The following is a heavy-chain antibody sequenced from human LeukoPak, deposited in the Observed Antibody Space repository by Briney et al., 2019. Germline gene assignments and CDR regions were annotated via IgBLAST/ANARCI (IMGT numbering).Heavy chain of an antibody. CDR1: GGTFNSFA. D-gene: IGHD1-7*01. CDR2: IIPIFGTQ. V-gene: IGHV1-69*05. CDR3: ARGDWNYREGSRTIDY. Sequence: SVKVSCKASGGTFNSFAISWVRQAPGQGPEWMGRIIPIFGTQNYAQKFQGRVTFTTDESTSTAHMELSSLRSEDTAVYYCARGDWNYREGSRTIDYWGQGTLVTVSS. J-gene: IGHJ4*02.